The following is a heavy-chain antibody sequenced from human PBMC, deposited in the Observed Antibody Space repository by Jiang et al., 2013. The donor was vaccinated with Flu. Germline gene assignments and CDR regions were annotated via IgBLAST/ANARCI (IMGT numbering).Heavy chain of an antibody. CDR3: ARGGYDSSGYFHNHWYFDL. V-gene: IGHV4-59*01. D-gene: IGHD3-22*01. J-gene: IGHJ2*01. CDR1: GGSISSYY. Sequence: SGSGLVKPSETLSLTCTVSGGSISSYYWSWIRQPPGKGLEWIGYIYYSGSTNYNPSLKSRVTISVDTSKNQFSLKLSSVTAADTAVYYCARGGYDSSGYFHNHWYFDLWGRGTLVTVSS. CDR2: IYYSGST.